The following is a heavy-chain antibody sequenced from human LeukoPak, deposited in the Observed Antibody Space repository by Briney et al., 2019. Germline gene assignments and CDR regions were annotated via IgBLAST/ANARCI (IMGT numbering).Heavy chain of an antibody. CDR1: GYTFTSYG. CDR2: ISAYNGNT. D-gene: IGHD3-22*01. CDR3: ARVPPTEYYYDSSGYYFDY. J-gene: IGHJ4*02. Sequence: ASVKVSCKASGYTFTSYGISWVRQAPGQGLEWMGWISAYNGNTNYAQKLQGRVTMTTDTSTSTAYMELRSLRSDDTAVYYCARVPPTEYYYDSSGYYFDYWGQGTQVTVSS. V-gene: IGHV1-18*01.